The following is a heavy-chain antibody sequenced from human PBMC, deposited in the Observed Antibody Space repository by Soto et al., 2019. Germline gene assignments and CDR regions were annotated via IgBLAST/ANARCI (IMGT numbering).Heavy chain of an antibody. D-gene: IGHD6-19*01. CDR2: VAHDGKSG. CDR3: ARVDKFNGGWS. CDR1: GFTFSSYA. V-gene: IGHV3-30*14. J-gene: IGHJ4*02. Sequence: QVQLVESGGGVVQPGRSLRLSCAASGFTFSSYAMHWVRRAPGKGLEWVAAVAHDGKSGFYADSVSGRFTVSRDNSNNLVYLQMDRLRPENTALFYCARVDKFNGGWSWGQGTAVTVSS.